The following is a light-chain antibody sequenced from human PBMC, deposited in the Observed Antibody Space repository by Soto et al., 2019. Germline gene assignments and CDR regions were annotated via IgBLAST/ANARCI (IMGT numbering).Light chain of an antibody. CDR2: DAS. CDR1: RSVSRS. V-gene: IGKV1-39*01. Sequence: DIQMTQSPSSLSASVGDRVSITCRASRSVSRSLNWYQLKTGEAPKLLIYDASNLQSGVPSRFSGSGSGRDFSLTISSLQPEDFASYYCQQSHDFPYGFGQGTRVEI. CDR3: QQSHDFPYG. J-gene: IGKJ2*03.